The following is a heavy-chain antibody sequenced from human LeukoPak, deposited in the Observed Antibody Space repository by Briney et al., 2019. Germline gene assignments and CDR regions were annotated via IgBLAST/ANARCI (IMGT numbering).Heavy chain of an antibody. CDR2: ISWNSGSI. D-gene: IGHD3-10*01. J-gene: IGHJ4*02. Sequence: GGSLRLSCAASGFTFSSYAMSWVRQAPGKGLEWVSGISWNSGSIGYADSVKGRFTISRDNAKNSLYLQMNSLRAEDTALYYCAKAMVRGVAFDYWGQGTLVTVSS. CDR1: GFTFSSYA. V-gene: IGHV3-9*01. CDR3: AKAMVRGVAFDY.